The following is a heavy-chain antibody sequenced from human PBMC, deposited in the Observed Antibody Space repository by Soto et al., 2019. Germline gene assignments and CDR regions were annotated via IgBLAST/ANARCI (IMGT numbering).Heavy chain of an antibody. J-gene: IGHJ4*02. CDR1: GFTCSSYA. Sequence: GGALRVYCAAPGFTCSSYAMHWVRQAPGKGLEWVAVISYDGSNKYYADSVKGRFTISRDNSKNTLYLQMNSLRAEDTAVYYCARRALGDYYDSSGYYRGALDYWGQGTLVTVSS. CDR3: ARRALGDYYDSSGYYRGALDY. V-gene: IGHV3-30-3*01. D-gene: IGHD3-22*01. CDR2: ISYDGSNK.